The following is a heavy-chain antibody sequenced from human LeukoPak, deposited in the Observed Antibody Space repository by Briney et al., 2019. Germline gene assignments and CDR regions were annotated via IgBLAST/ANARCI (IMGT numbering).Heavy chain of an antibody. CDR1: GGTFSSYA. CDR2: IIPIFGTA. D-gene: IGHD6-6*01. V-gene: IGHV1-69*05. CDR3: AGESSSGYYYYYMDV. J-gene: IGHJ6*03. Sequence: SVKVPCKASGGTFSSYAISWVRQAPGQGLEWMGGIIPIFGTANYAQKFQGRVTITTDESTSTAYMELSSLRSEDTAVYYCAGESSSGYYYYYMDVWGKGTTVTVSS.